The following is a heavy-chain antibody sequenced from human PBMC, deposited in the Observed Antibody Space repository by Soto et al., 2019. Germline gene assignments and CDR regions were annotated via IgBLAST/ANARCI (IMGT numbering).Heavy chain of an antibody. Sequence: QVQLQESGPGLVKPSGTLSLTCAVSGGSINSSNWWTWVRQAPGQGLEWIGEIYHSGRTNYNPSLKSRVTISIVTSKNQFSLKLASVTAADTAVYYCAGYYGSGSYYLDWFDPWGQGTLVTVSS. CDR3: AGYYGSGSYYLDWFDP. D-gene: IGHD3-10*01. CDR1: GGSINSSNW. CDR2: IYHSGRT. J-gene: IGHJ5*02. V-gene: IGHV4-4*02.